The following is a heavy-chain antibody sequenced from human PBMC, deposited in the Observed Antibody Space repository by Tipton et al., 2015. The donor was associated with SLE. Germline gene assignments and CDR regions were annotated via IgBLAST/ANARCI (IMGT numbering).Heavy chain of an antibody. D-gene: IGHD6-13*01. Sequence: TLSLTCAVYGGSFSGYYWSWIRQPPGKGLEWIGEIHHSGSTNYNPSLKSRVTISVDTSKNQFSLKLSSVTAADTAVYYCARGCRIGSSWPYYMDVWGKGTTVTVSS. CDR2: IHHSGST. J-gene: IGHJ6*03. CDR3: ARGCRIGSSWPYYMDV. V-gene: IGHV4-34*01. CDR1: GGSFSGYY.